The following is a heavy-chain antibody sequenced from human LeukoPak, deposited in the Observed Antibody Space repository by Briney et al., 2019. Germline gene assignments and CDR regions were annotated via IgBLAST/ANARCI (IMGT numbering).Heavy chain of an antibody. J-gene: IGHJ1*01. V-gene: IGHV3-21*01. CDR2: ISSSSSYI. CDR1: GFTFSSYS. Sequence: GGSLRLSCAASGFTFSSYSMNWVRQAPGKGLEWVSSISSSSSYIYYADSVKGRFTISGDNAKNSLYLQMNSLRAEDTAVYYCARDFAARAEYFQHWGQGTLVTVSS. CDR3: ARDFAARAEYFQH. D-gene: IGHD2-15*01.